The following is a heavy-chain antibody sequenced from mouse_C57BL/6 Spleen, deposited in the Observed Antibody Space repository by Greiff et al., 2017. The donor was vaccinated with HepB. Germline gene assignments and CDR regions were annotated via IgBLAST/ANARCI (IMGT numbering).Heavy chain of an antibody. Sequence: QVQLQQPGAELVKPGASVKMSCKASGYTFTSYWITWVKQRPGQGLEWIGDIYPGSGSTNYNEKFKSKATLTVDTSSSTAYMQLSSLTSEDSAVYYCARSRYGSSPRYFEVRGTGTTVTVSS. CDR2: IYPGSGST. J-gene: IGHJ1*03. V-gene: IGHV1-55*01. CDR1: GYTFTSYW. CDR3: ARSRYGSSPRYFEV. D-gene: IGHD1-1*01.